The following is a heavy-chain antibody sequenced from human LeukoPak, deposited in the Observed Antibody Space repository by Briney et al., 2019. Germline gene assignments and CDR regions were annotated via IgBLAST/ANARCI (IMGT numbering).Heavy chain of an antibody. CDR1: GYTFTDHY. Sequence: EASVKVSCKASGYTFTDHYIHWVRQAPGQGLEWMGWINPNSGGTNSAQKFQGRVTMTRDTSISTAYMELSRLRSDDTAVYYCARGWYYFDYWGQGTLVTVSS. CDR3: ARGWYYFDY. V-gene: IGHV1-2*02. D-gene: IGHD6-13*01. J-gene: IGHJ4*02. CDR2: INPNSGGT.